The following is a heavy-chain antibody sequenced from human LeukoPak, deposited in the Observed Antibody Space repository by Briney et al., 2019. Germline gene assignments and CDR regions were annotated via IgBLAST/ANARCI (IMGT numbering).Heavy chain of an antibody. J-gene: IGHJ4*02. CDR2: INHSGST. V-gene: IGHV4-34*01. Sequence: SETLSLTCAVYGGSFSGYYWSWIRQPPGKGLEWIGKINHSGSTNYNPSLKSRVTISVDTSKNQFSLKLSSVTAADTAVYYCARGGYVDYWGQGTLVTVSS. CDR1: GGSFSGYY. CDR3: ARGGYVDY.